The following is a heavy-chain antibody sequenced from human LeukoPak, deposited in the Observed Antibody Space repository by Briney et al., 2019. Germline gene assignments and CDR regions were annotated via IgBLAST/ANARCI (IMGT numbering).Heavy chain of an antibody. CDR3: ARDLGLKYGSGTYTFDP. V-gene: IGHV3-33*01. CDR2: IWYDGSHQ. CDR1: GFSFSIYG. Sequence: GSSLRLSCAASGFSFSIYGMHWVRQAPGKGLEWVAVIWYDGSHQYYADSVKGRFTISRDMSTNTLYLQMNNLRVDDTALYYCARDLGLKYGSGTYTFDPWGQGTLVIVSP. D-gene: IGHD3-10*01. J-gene: IGHJ5*02.